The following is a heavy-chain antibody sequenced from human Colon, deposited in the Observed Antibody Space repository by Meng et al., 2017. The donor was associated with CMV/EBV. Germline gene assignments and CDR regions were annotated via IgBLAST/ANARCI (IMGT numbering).Heavy chain of an antibody. Sequence: SVKVSCKASGGTFSSYAISWVRQAPGQGLEWMGGIIPIFGTANYAQKFQGRVTITTDESTSTAYMELSSLRSEDTAVYYCARRSVMVRGVIIKTRGGGSDYYYGMDVWGQGTTVTVSS. V-gene: IGHV1-69*05. CDR3: ARRSVMVRGVIIKTRGGGSDYYYGMDV. J-gene: IGHJ6*02. CDR2: IIPIFGTA. CDR1: GGTFSSYA. D-gene: IGHD3-10*01.